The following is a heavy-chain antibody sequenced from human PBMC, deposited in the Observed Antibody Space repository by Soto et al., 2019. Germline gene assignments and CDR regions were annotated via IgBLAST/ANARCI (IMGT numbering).Heavy chain of an antibody. CDR1: GSPISTFY. J-gene: IGHJ4*02. D-gene: IGHD3-22*01. Sequence: SETLSLTCVVSGSPISTFYWSWIRQSPGKGLESIGYIQDSGSTKYNPSLESRVTITIDTARNQFSLKLSSVTAADTAVYYCARLQLGYSDGTPDPYFFDCWGQGTLVTGSS. CDR2: IQDSGST. CDR3: ARLQLGYSDGTPDPYFFDC. V-gene: IGHV4-59*01.